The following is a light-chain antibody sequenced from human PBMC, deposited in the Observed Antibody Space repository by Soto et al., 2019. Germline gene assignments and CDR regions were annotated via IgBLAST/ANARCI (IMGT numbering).Light chain of an antibody. CDR3: SSWSSSNSFYV. J-gene: IGLJ1*01. CDR2: EVD. V-gene: IGLV2-18*02. Sequence: QSALTQPPSVSGSPGQSVTISCTGTSSDIGSYNRVSWYQQAPGTAPKLMIYEVDNRPSGVPDRFSGSKSGNTASLTISGLQAEDEAIYFCSSWSSSNSFYVFGTGTKLTVL. CDR1: SSDIGSYNR.